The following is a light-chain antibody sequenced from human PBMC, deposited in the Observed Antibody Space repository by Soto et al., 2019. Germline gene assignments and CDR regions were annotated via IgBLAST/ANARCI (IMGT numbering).Light chain of an antibody. V-gene: IGLV2-23*02. CDR2: EVS. CDR3: SSYAGSSTLRV. Sequence: QSVLTQPASVSGSPGQSITISCTGTSSDVGSYNLVSWYQQHPGKAPKLMIYEVSKRPSGVSNRFSGSKSGNTASLTISGLQAEDDADYYCSSYAGSSTLRVFGTGTNVTVL. CDR1: SSDVGSYNL. J-gene: IGLJ1*01.